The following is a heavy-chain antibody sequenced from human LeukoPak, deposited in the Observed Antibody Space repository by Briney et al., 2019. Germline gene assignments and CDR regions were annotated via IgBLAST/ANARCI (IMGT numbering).Heavy chain of an antibody. Sequence: GGSLRLSCAASGFTFSGYWMHWVRQAPGKGLVWVSRINSDGSSTTYADSVKGRFTISRDNAKNTLYLQMNSLRAEDTAVYYCAKDTDDCYFDYWGQGTLVTVSS. D-gene: IGHD2-21*02. J-gene: IGHJ4*02. V-gene: IGHV3-74*01. CDR3: AKDTDDCYFDY. CDR2: INSDGSST. CDR1: GFTFSGYW.